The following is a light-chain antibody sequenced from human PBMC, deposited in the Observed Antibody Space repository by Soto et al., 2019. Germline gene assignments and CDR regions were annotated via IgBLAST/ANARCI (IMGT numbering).Light chain of an antibody. V-gene: IGKV1-9*01. CDR2: GAS. Sequence: DIPLTQSPSFLSASVGDRVTITCRASQGISSYLAWYQQKPGKAPSLLIYGASTLQSGVPSRFSGSGSGTQFTLTISSLQPEDFATYFCQQLNGYPLTFGGGTKVEIK. CDR3: QQLNGYPLT. J-gene: IGKJ4*01. CDR1: QGISSY.